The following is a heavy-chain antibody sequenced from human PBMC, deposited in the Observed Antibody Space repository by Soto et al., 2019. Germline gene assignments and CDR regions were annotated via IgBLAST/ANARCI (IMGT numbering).Heavy chain of an antibody. J-gene: IGHJ4*02. Sequence: GGSLRLSCAASGFTFSTSWMNWVRQAPGKGLEWVAGIKEDGSEKYYVDSVKGRFTISKDNAENSLELHMNRLRVEDTAVYYCVRGRGYNAFDYWGLGTLVTVSS. CDR2: IKEDGSEK. CDR3: VRGRGYNAFDY. CDR1: GFTFSTSW. D-gene: IGHD5-18*01. V-gene: IGHV3-7*01.